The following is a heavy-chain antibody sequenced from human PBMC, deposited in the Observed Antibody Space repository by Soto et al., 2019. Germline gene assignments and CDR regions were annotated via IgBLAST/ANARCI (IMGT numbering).Heavy chain of an antibody. CDR3: ATCYGSGTDCQEDYLAF. CDR1: GFPFTDAW. D-gene: IGHD3-10*01. V-gene: IGHV3-15*01. CDR2: VKRKTNGGTT. Sequence: GGSLRLSCASSGFPFTDAWRSWVRQAPGKGLEWVGRVKRKTNGGTTDYAAPVKDRFNISRDDSKNTLYLQMNNLKTEDTAVYYCATCYGSGTDCQEDYLAFWGQGTPVTVSS. J-gene: IGHJ4*02.